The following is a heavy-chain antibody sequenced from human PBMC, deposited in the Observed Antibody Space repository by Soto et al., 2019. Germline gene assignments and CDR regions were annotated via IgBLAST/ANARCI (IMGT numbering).Heavy chain of an antibody. CDR3: AKAPLSGMYYYGMDV. J-gene: IGHJ6*02. CDR2: ISYDGSNK. D-gene: IGHD3-10*01. CDR1: GFTFSSYG. V-gene: IGHV3-30*18. Sequence: PGGSLRLSCAASGFTFSSYGMHWVRQAPGKGLEWVAVISYDGSNKYYADSVKGRFTISRDNSKNTLYLQMNSLRAEDTAVYYCAKAPLSGMYYYGMDVWGQGTTVTVSS.